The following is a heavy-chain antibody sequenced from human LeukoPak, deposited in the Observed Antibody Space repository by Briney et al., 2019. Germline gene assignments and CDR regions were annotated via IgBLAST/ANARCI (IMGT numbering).Heavy chain of an antibody. J-gene: IGHJ4*02. CDR1: GFTFSSYS. V-gene: IGHV3-48*04. Sequence: GGSLRLSCAASGFTFSSYSMNWVRQAPGKGLEWVSYISSSSSTIYYADSVKGRFTISRDNAKNSLYLQMNSLRAEDTAVYYCARVELYDSSGYYGGAFDYWGQGTLVTVSS. D-gene: IGHD3-22*01. CDR3: ARVELYDSSGYYGGAFDY. CDR2: ISSSSSTI.